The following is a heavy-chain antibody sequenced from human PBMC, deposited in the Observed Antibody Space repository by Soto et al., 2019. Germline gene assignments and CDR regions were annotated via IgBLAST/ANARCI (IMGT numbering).Heavy chain of an antibody. CDR3: AHAGDYDLLSCDH. V-gene: IGHV2-5*02. Sequence: QITLKESGPPLVRPAQTLTLTCAFSGFSLTTTHMGVAWIRQPPGKALEWLALIYWDDDKRYSPSLKNRLAISKDTSRNRVVLPITIMNPEDTGTYFCAHAGDYDLLSCDHWGPGTLVTVSS. CDR1: GFSLTTTHMG. CDR2: IYWDDDK. D-gene: IGHD4-17*01. J-gene: IGHJ4*02.